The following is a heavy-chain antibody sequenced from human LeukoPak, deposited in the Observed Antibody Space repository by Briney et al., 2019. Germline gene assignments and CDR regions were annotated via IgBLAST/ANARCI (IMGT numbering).Heavy chain of an antibody. J-gene: IGHJ4*02. CDR3: AGIAVVGNVY. CDR1: GFTFSSYA. V-gene: IGHV3-30*04. D-gene: IGHD6-13*01. Sequence: GGSLRLSCAASGFTFSSYAMHWVRQAPGKGLEWVAVVSYDGSNKYYADSVKGRFTISRDNSKNTLYLQMNSLRAEDTAVYYCAGIAVVGNVYWGQGTLVTVSS. CDR2: VSYDGSNK.